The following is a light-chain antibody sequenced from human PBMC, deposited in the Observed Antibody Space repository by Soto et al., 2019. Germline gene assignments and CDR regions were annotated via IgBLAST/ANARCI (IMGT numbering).Light chain of an antibody. J-gene: IGKJ1*01. Sequence: EILLTQSPGTLALSPGGRATLSCRASQRVSSTYLAWYQQKPGQAPRLLIYGTSSRATGIPDRFTGSGSGTDFTLTINRLEPEDFAVYYCQQYGGMWTFGQGTKVDIK. CDR3: QQYGGMWT. CDR1: QRVSSTY. CDR2: GTS. V-gene: IGKV3-20*01.